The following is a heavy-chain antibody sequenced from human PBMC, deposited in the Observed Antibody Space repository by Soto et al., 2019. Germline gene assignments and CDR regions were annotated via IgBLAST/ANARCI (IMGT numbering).Heavy chain of an antibody. J-gene: IGHJ4*02. CDR1: GGTFSSYA. Sequence: ASVKVSCKASGGTFSSYAISWVRQAPGQGLEWMGGIIPIFGTANYAQKFQGRVTITADESTSTAYMELSSLRSEDTAVYYCARDPEDHSYGYLYFDYWGQGTLVTVSS. CDR3: ARDPEDHSYGYLYFDY. V-gene: IGHV1-69*13. CDR2: IIPIFGTA. D-gene: IGHD5-18*01.